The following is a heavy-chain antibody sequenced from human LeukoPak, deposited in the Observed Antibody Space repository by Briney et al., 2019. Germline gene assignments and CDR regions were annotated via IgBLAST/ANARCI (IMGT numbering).Heavy chain of an antibody. D-gene: IGHD6-19*01. CDR2: IKPDGSEK. CDR3: ARGGGWGSDY. CDR1: GFTFSNYW. J-gene: IGHJ4*02. Sequence: GGSLRLSCAASGFTFSNYWMHWVRQAPGKGLEWVAHIKPDGSEKYYVDSVKGRLTISRDNAKNSLYLQMNSLRAEDTAVYYCARGGGWGSDYWGQGTLVTVSS. V-gene: IGHV3-7*04.